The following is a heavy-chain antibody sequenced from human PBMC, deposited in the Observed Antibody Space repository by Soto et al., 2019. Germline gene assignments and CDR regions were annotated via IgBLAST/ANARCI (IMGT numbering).Heavy chain of an antibody. Sequence: ASVKVSCKASGFTFSNYGLNWVRQAPGQGLEWMGWVSANNGHTNYAQNLQGRVSMTTDTSTSTAYMELRGLTFDDTAVYYCARDIESVTAKHFFYFYAMDVWGQGTTVTASS. CDR2: VSANNGHT. J-gene: IGHJ6*02. D-gene: IGHD2-8*01. CDR1: GFTFSNYG. V-gene: IGHV1-18*01. CDR3: ARDIESVTAKHFFYFYAMDV.